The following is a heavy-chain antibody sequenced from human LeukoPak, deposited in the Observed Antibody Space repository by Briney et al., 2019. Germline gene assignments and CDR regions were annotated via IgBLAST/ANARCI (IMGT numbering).Heavy chain of an antibody. CDR1: RGTFSSYA. CDR3: ASAIVLMVYAAFDP. J-gene: IGHJ5*02. CDR2: IIPIFGTA. D-gene: IGHD2-8*01. V-gene: IGHV1-69*01. Sequence: SVKVSCKXSRGTFSSYAISWVRQAPGQGLEWMGGIIPIFGTANYAQKFQGRVTITADESTSTAYMELSSLRSEDTAVYYCASAIVLMVYAAFDPWGQGTLVTVSS.